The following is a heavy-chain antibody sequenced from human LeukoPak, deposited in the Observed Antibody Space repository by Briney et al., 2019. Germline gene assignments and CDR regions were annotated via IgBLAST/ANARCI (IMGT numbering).Heavy chain of an antibody. CDR3: ARDHSSDVLRFLEWPPNSYYYYMDV. CDR1: GYTFTSYA. V-gene: IGHV7-4-1*02. D-gene: IGHD3-3*01. CDR2: INTNTGNP. J-gene: IGHJ6*03. Sequence: GASVKVSCKASGYTFTSYAMNWVRQAPGQGLEWMGWINTNTGNPTYAQGFTGRFVFSLDTSVSTAYLQISSLKAEDTAVYYCARDHSSDVLRFLEWPPNSYYYYMDVWGKGTTVTVSS.